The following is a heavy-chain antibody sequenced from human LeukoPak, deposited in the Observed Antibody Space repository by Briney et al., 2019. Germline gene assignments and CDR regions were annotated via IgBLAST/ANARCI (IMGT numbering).Heavy chain of an antibody. J-gene: IGHJ6*03. Sequence: GGSLRLSCAASGFTFSSYAMNWVRQGPGKGLEWVSAISGSGGSTYYADSVKGRFTISRDNSKNTLYLQMNSLRAEDTAVYYCAKARYYGGPRDYYYMDVWGKGTTVTISS. CDR3: AKARYYGGPRDYYYMDV. V-gene: IGHV3-23*01. D-gene: IGHD4-23*01. CDR1: GFTFSSYA. CDR2: ISGSGGST.